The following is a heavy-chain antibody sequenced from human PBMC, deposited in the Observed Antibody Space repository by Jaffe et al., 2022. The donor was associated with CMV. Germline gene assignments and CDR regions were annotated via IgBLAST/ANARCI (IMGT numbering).Heavy chain of an antibody. J-gene: IGHJ4*02. CDR3: AKTGWSWSYKFDS. V-gene: IGHV3-23*04. D-gene: IGHD1-26*01. Sequence: EVQLVESGGVLVQPGGSLRLSCAASGFTFSSYAMSWVRQAPGKGLEWVSVVGGDAITTYHADSVKGRFTVSRDNSKNTLYLQMNGLRAEDTAIYYCAKTGWSWSYKFDSWGLGTLVTVSS. CDR2: VGGDAITT. CDR1: GFTFSSYA.